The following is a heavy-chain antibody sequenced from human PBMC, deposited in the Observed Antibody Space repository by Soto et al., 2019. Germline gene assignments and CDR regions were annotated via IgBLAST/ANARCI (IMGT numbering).Heavy chain of an antibody. D-gene: IGHD5-12*01. J-gene: IGHJ4*02. CDR1: GFTFSSYS. V-gene: IGHV3-21*01. CDR3: ARAHLRDGYIGFDY. Sequence: GGSLRLSCAASGFTFSSYSMNWVRQAPGKGLEWVSSISSSSSSYIYYADSVKGRFTISRDNAKNSLYLQMNSLRAEDTAVYYCARAHLRDGYIGFDYWGQGTLVTVSS. CDR2: ISSSSSSYI.